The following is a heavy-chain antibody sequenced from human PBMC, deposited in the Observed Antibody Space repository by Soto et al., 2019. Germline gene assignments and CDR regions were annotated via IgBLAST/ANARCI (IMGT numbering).Heavy chain of an antibody. V-gene: IGHV5-51*01. J-gene: IGHJ6*02. D-gene: IGHD6-19*01. CDR2: MFPGDSDT. CDR3: AGGPDSSLGTMEV. Sequence: GESLKISCKGSGYSFTTYWIGWVRQLPGQGLEWMGVMFPGDSDTRYSPSFQGQVTMSADPSTNTAYLEWSSLKAADSAMYYCAGGPDSSLGTMEVWGQGTTVTASS. CDR1: GYSFTTYW.